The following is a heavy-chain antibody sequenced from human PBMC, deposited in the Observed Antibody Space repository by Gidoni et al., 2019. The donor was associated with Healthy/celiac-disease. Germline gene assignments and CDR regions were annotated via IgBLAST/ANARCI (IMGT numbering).Heavy chain of an antibody. V-gene: IGHV3-73*02. Sequence: EVQLVESGGGLVQPGGSLKLSCAASGFTFIGSAMHWVRQASGKGLEWVGRIRSKANSYATAYAASVKGRFTISRDDSKNTAYLQMNSLKTEDTAVYYCTRHWGDCGGDCYEYFQHWGQGTLVTVSS. CDR2: IRSKANSYAT. CDR1: GFTFIGSA. D-gene: IGHD2-21*02. CDR3: TRHWGDCGGDCYEYFQH. J-gene: IGHJ1*01.